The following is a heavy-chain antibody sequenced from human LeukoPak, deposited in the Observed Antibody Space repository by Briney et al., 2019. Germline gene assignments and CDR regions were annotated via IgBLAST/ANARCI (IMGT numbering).Heavy chain of an antibody. CDR2: ISSSSSYI. CDR1: GFTFSSYS. D-gene: IGHD5-24*01. CDR3: ARDSSWGWLQLTYSPYFDY. V-gene: IGHV3-21*01. Sequence: GRSLRLSCAASGFTFSSYSMNWVRQAPGKGLEWVSSISSSSSYIYYADSVKGRFTISRDNAKNSLYLQMNSLRAEDTAVYYCARDSSWGWLQLTYSPYFDYWGQGTLVTVSS. J-gene: IGHJ4*02.